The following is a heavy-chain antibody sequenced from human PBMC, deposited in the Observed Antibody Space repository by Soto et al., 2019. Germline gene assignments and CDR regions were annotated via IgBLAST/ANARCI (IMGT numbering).Heavy chain of an antibody. J-gene: IGHJ4*02. CDR2: IYSGGST. D-gene: IGHD1-26*01. CDR3: ARGAQLLYYFDY. CDR1: GFTVSSNY. Sequence: EVQLVETGGGLIQPGGSLRLSCAASGFTVSSNYMSWVRQAPGKGLEWVSVIYSGGSTYYADSVKGRFAISRDNSKNTLYLQMNSLRAEDTAVYYCARGAQLLYYFDYWGQGTLVTVSS. V-gene: IGHV3-53*02.